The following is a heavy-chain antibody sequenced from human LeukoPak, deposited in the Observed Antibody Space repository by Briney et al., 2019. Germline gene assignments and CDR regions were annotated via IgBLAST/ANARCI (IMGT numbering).Heavy chain of an antibody. CDR1: GYTFTSYY. Sequence: ASVKVSCKASGYTFTSYYMHWVRQAPGQGLEWMGIINPSGGSTRYAQNFQGRVTMTRDTSTSTVYMELSSLRSEDTAVYYCARDWYRYGSGSYYLIDYWGQGTLVTVSS. V-gene: IGHV1-46*01. J-gene: IGHJ4*02. CDR2: INPSGGST. CDR3: ARDWYRYGSGSYYLIDY. D-gene: IGHD3-10*01.